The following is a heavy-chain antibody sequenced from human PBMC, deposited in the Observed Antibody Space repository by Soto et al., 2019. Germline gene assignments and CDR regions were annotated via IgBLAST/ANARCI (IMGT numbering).Heavy chain of an antibody. D-gene: IGHD3-10*01. CDR1: GFTVSNNY. V-gene: IGHV3-53*01. Sequence: EVQLVESGGGLIQPGGSLRLSCAVSGFTVSNNYMSWVRQAPGKGLEGVSVIYSGGYTAYGDSVKGRFTISRDNSKNTLYLQMDGLGAAATAVFYCGPRAGGGGYWGQGTLVTVSS. CDR3: GPRAGGGGY. J-gene: IGHJ4*02. CDR2: IYSGGYT.